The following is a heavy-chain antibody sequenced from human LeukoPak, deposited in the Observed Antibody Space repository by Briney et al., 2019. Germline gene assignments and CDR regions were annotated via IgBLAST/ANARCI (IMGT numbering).Heavy chain of an antibody. Sequence: GGSLRLSCAASGFTFSSYNMNWVRQAPGKGLEWVSSISSSSSYIYYADSVKGRFTISRDNSKNTLYLQMNSLRVEDTAVYYCAKDRLWFGESRYYFDYWGQGILVTVSS. CDR3: AKDRLWFGESRYYFDY. J-gene: IGHJ4*02. CDR1: GFTFSSYN. CDR2: ISSSSSYI. V-gene: IGHV3-21*04. D-gene: IGHD3-10*01.